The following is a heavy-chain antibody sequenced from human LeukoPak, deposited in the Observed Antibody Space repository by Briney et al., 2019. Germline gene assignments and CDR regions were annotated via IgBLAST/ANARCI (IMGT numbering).Heavy chain of an antibody. CDR1: GGSISSYY. CDR3: ARGWHGLGSPLDY. D-gene: IGHD3-10*01. J-gene: IGHJ4*02. V-gene: IGHV4-59*01. Sequence: SETLSLTCSVSGGSISSYYGSWIRQPPGMGLEWIGYIFYSGTTNYNPSLKSRVTISVDTSKNQFSLRLTSVTAADTAVYYCARGWHGLGSPLDYWGRGTLVTVSS. CDR2: IFYSGTT.